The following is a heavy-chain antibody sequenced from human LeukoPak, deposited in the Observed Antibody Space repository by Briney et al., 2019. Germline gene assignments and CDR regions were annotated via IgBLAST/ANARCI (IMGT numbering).Heavy chain of an antibody. D-gene: IGHD3/OR15-3a*01. CDR3: ARDHGPYYYYGMDV. V-gene: IGHV3-7*01. Sequence: GGSLRLSCAASGFTFSSYWMSWVRQAPGKGLEWVAHIKQDGSEKYYVDSVKGRFTISRDNAKNSLYLQMNSLRAEDTAVYYCARDHGPYYYYGMDVRGQGTTVTVSS. CDR1: GFTFSSYW. CDR2: IKQDGSEK. J-gene: IGHJ6*02.